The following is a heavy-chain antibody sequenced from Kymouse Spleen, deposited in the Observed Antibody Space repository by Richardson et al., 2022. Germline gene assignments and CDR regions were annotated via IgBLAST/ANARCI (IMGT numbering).Heavy chain of an antibody. CDR2: IYYSGST. Sequence: QLQLQESGPGLVKPSETLSLTCTVSGGSISSSSYYWGWIRQPPGKGLEWIGSIYYSGSTYYNPSLKSRVTISVDTSKNQFSLKLSSVTAADTAVYYCARERETERV*QQLVQLLLLRYGRLGPRDHGHRLL. J-gene: IGHJ6*02. CDR1: GGSISSSSYY. D-gene: IGHD6-13*01. V-gene: IGHV4-39*01. CDR3: ARERETERV*QQLVQLLLLRYGR.